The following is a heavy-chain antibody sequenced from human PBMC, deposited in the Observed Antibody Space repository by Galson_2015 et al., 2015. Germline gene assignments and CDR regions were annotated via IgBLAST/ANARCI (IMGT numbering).Heavy chain of an antibody. V-gene: IGHV1-3*01. Sequence: SVKVSCKASGYTFTSYAMHWVRQAPGQRLEWMGWINAGNGNTKYSQKFQGRVTITRDTSASTAYMELSSLRSEDTAVYYCASHLNAKVGRSNYDFWSGYYTGTGFYFDYWGQGTLVTVSS. CDR2: INAGNGNT. CDR3: ASHLNAKVGRSNYDFWSGYYTGTGFYFDY. J-gene: IGHJ4*02. D-gene: IGHD3-3*01. CDR1: GYTFTSYA.